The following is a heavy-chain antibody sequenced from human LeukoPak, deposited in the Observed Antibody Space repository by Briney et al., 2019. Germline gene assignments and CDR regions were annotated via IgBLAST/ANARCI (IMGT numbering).Heavy chain of an antibody. Sequence: PGGSLRLSCVASGFTFNNAWMNWVRQAPGKGLVWVSRVNSDESSTTYADSVKGRFTISSDNAKNTLYLQMNSLGAEDTAAYYCARDSRPIDYWGQGTLVTVSS. CDR2: VNSDESST. CDR1: GFTFNNAW. V-gene: IGHV3-74*03. J-gene: IGHJ4*02. CDR3: ARDSRPIDY.